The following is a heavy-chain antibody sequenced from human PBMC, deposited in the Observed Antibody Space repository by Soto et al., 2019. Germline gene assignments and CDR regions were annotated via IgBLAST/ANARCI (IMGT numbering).Heavy chain of an antibody. J-gene: IGHJ1*01. CDR1: GFTVSSNY. CDR3: ARDRIAVAGNPEYFQH. V-gene: IGHV3-66*01. Sequence: EVQLVESGGGLVQPGGSLRLSCAASGFTVSSNYMSWVRQAPGKGLEWVSVIYSGGSTYYADSVKGRFTISRDNSKNTLDLQMNRLRAADTAVYYCARDRIAVAGNPEYFQHWGHGTLVTVSS. D-gene: IGHD6-19*01. CDR2: IYSGGST.